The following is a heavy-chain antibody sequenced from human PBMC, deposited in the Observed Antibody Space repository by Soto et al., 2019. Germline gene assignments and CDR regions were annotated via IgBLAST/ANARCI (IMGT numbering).Heavy chain of an antibody. V-gene: IGHV3-23*01. D-gene: IGHD4-17*01. CDR3: AKGPRPTVTTRFDY. Sequence: PGGSLRLSCAASGFTFSSYAMSWVRQAPGKGLGWVSAISGSGGSTYYADSVKGRFTISRDNSKNTLYLQMNSLRAEDTAVYYCAKGPRPTVTTRFDYWGQGTLVTVSS. J-gene: IGHJ4*02. CDR1: GFTFSSYA. CDR2: ISGSGGST.